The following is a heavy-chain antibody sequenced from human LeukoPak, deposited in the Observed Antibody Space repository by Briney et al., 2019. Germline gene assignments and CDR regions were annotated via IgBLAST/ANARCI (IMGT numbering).Heavy chain of an antibody. CDR1: GGSISSSSYY. J-gene: IGHJ4*02. D-gene: IGHD3-22*01. CDR2: IYYSGST. V-gene: IGHV4-39*01. CDR3: ARHRRYYDSSGYYYDPFDC. Sequence: SETLSLTCTVSGGSISSSSYYWGWIRQPPGKGLEWIGSIYYSGSTYYNPSLKSRVTISVDTSKNQFSLKLSSVTAADTAVYYCARHRRYYDSSGYYYDPFDCWGQGTLVTVSS.